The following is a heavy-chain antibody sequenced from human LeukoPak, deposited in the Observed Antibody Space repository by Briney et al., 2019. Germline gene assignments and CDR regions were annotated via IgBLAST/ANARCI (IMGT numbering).Heavy chain of an antibody. CDR2: IYYSGST. V-gene: IGHV4-31*03. J-gene: IGHJ5*02. CDR3: ARVVVPAARWFDP. Sequence: SETLSLTCTVSGGSISSSSYYWSWIRQHPGKGLEWIGYIYYSGSTYYNPSLKSRVTISVDTSKNQFSLKLSSVTAADTAVYYCARVVVPAARWFDPWGQGTLVTVSS. CDR1: GGSISSSSYY. D-gene: IGHD2-2*01.